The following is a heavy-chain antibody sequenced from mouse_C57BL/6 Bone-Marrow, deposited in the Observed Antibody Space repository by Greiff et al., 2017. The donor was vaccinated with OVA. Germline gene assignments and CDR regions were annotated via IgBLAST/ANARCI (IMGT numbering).Heavy chain of an antibody. CDR3: ARELRVYYFDY. V-gene: IGHV3-1*01. CDR1: GYSITSGYD. Sequence: EVQLQESGPGMVKPSQPLSLTCTVTGYSITSGYDWHWIRHFPGNKLEWMGYISYIGSTNYNPTPKSRISITHDTSKNHFFLKLNSVTTEDTATYYCARELRVYYFDYWGQGTTLTVSS. J-gene: IGHJ2*01. CDR2: ISYIGST. D-gene: IGHD1-1*01.